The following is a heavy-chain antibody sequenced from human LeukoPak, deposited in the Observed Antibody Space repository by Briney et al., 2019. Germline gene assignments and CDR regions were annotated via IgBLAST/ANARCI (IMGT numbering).Heavy chain of an antibody. CDR2: ISYDGSNK. CDR3: ARDRRLYYYYMDV. CDR1: GFTFSSYG. J-gene: IGHJ6*03. Sequence: GGSLRLSCAASGFTFSSYGMHWVRQAPGKGLEWVAVISYDGSNKYYADSVKGRFTISRDNSKNTLYLQMNSLRAEDTAVYYCARDRRLYYYYMDVWGKGTTVTISS. V-gene: IGHV3-30*03. D-gene: IGHD5-24*01.